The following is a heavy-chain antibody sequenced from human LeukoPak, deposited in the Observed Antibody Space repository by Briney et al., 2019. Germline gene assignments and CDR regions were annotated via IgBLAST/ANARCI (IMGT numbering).Heavy chain of an antibody. V-gene: IGHV1-46*01. CDR3: ARAADFDP. Sequence: ASVKVSCKASGYIFTNYYIHWARQAPGQGLEWVGMINPSGGGTNYAQRLQGRVTMTRDTSTTTVYMELSSLRSEDTAVYYCARAADFDPWGQGTLVTVSS. D-gene: IGHD2-15*01. CDR2: INPSGGGT. J-gene: IGHJ5*02. CDR1: GYIFTNYY.